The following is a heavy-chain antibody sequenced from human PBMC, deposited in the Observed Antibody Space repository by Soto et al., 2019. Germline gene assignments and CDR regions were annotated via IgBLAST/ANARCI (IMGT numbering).Heavy chain of an antibody. CDR2: IYYSGST. D-gene: IGHD3-10*01. J-gene: IGHJ4*02. V-gene: IGHV4-59*08. CDR3: ARRRGRTFDY. Sequence: SETLSLTCTVSGGSISSYYWSWIRQPPGKGLEWIGYIYYSGSTNYNPSLKSRVTISVDTSKNQFSLKLSSVTAADTAVYYCARRRGRTFDYWGQGTLVTVSS. CDR1: GGSISSYY.